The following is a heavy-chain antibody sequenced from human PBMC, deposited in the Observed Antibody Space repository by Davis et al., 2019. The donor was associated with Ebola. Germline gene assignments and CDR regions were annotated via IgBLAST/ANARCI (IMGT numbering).Heavy chain of an antibody. CDR2: ISYDGSNK. V-gene: IGHV3-30*03. Sequence: GESLKISCAASGFTFSSYGMHWVRQAPGKGLEWVAVISYDGSNKYYADSVKGRFTISRDNSKNTLYLKMNSLRAEDTAVYYCSGLGASSGWYLPWGQRTLVTVSS. CDR1: GFTFSSYG. J-gene: IGHJ5*02. D-gene: IGHD6-19*01. CDR3: SGLGASSGWYLP.